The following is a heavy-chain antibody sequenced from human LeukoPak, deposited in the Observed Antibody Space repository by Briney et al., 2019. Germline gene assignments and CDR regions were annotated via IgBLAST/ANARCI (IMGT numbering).Heavy chain of an antibody. CDR2: INPNSGGT. V-gene: IGHV1-2*02. Sequence: ASVKVSCKASGYTFTGYYMHWVRQAPGQGLEWMGWINPNSGGTNYAQKFQGRVTITRDTSISTAYMELSRLRSDDTAVYYCARDRSAYYYDSSGSFPTLFYWGQGTLVTVSS. J-gene: IGHJ4*02. D-gene: IGHD3-22*01. CDR1: GYTFTGYY. CDR3: ARDRSAYYYDSSGSFPTLFY.